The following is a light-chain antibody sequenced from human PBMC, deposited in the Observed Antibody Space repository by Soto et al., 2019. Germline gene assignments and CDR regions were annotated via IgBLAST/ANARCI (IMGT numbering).Light chain of an antibody. V-gene: IGKV3-20*01. CDR3: QHYDSSPRT. Sequence: EIVLTQSPGTLSLSPGERATLSCRASQSVSSSFLAWYQQQPGQAPRLLIYGASSRATGLPDRFSGSGSGTDFTLTISRLEPEDFAVYYWQHYDSSPRTFGQGTKVEIK. CDR1: QSVSSSF. J-gene: IGKJ1*01. CDR2: GAS.